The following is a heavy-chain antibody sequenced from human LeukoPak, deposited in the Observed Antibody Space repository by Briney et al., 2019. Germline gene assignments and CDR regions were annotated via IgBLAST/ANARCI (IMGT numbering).Heavy chain of an antibody. CDR3: ARGNYHDY. CDR1: GFSFSSSW. CDR2: INSDGSIT. V-gene: IGHV3-74*01. J-gene: IGHJ4*02. Sequence: GGSLSLSCAASGFSFSSSWMHWARQPPGKGLVWVSRINSDGSITAYADSVKGRFTISRDNAKNALYLQVNSLRAEDTAVYYCARGNYHDYWGQGTLVTVSS.